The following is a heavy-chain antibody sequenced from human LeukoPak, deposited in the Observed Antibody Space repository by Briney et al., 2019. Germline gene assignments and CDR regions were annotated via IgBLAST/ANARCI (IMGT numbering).Heavy chain of an antibody. Sequence: PGGSLRLSCAASGFTVSSNYMSWVRQAPGKGLEWVSVIYSGGSTYYADSVKGRFTISRDNSKKTLYLQMNSLRAEDTAVYYCARDWYYYGMDVWGQGITVTVSS. CDR1: GFTVSSNY. CDR3: ARDWYYYGMDV. CDR2: IYSGGST. J-gene: IGHJ6*02. V-gene: IGHV3-66*01.